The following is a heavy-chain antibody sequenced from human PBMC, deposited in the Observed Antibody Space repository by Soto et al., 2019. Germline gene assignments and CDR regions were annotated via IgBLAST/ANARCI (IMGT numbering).Heavy chain of an antibody. CDR1: GFTFSSYD. CDR3: ARDSLRCSGGSCYSTGMDV. V-gene: IGHV3-13*01. Sequence: GGSLRLSCAASGFTFSSYDMHWVRQATGKGLEWVSAIGTAGDTYYPGSVKGRFTISRENAKNSLYLQMNSLRAEDTAVYYCARDSLRCSGGSCYSTGMDVWGQGTTVTVSS. J-gene: IGHJ6*02. D-gene: IGHD2-15*01. CDR2: IGTAGDT.